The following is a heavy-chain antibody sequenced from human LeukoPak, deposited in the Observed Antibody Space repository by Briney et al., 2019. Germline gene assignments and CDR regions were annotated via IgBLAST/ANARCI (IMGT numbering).Heavy chain of an antibody. CDR3: TTGDIDSSGYSGDY. V-gene: IGHV3-15*01. CDR1: GFTFSNAW. Sequence: GGSLRLSCAASGFTFSNAWMSWVRQAPGKGLEWVGRIKSKTDGGTTDYAAPVKGRFTISRDDSKNTLYLQMNSLKTEDTAVYYCTTGDIDSSGYSGDYWGQGTLATVSS. D-gene: IGHD3-22*01. J-gene: IGHJ4*02. CDR2: IKSKTDGGTT.